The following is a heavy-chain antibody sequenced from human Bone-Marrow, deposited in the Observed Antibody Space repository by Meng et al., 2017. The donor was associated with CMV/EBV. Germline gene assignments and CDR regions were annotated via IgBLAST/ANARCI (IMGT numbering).Heavy chain of an antibody. CDR3: ARVGLRHALDI. Sequence: GESLKISCAASGFTFSSRWMTWVRQAPGKGLEWVANMNQDGSQKNYVDSVKGRFTISRDNAKNTLYLQMNSLRVEDAAVYFCARVGLRHALDIWGQGTMVTVSS. V-gene: IGHV3-7*01. CDR1: GFTFSSRW. CDR2: MNQDGSQK. D-gene: IGHD5-12*01. J-gene: IGHJ3*02.